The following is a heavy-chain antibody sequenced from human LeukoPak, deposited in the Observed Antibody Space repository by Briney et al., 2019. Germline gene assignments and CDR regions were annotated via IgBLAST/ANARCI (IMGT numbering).Heavy chain of an antibody. Sequence: GGSLRLSCTGSGFTFGSYAMSWVRQAPGRGLEWVSTISSRGGSTYYTDSVRGRFTISRDNSKNTLYLQMNSLRDEDTAVYYCAKDRSNWGREVLYYWGQGTLVTVSS. CDR3: AKDRSNWGREVLYY. D-gene: IGHD7-27*01. CDR1: GFTFGSYA. CDR2: ISSRGGST. V-gene: IGHV3-23*01. J-gene: IGHJ4*02.